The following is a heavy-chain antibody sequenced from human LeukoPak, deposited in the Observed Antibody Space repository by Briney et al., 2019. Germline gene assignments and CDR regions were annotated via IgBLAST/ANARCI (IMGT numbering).Heavy chain of an antibody. V-gene: IGHV4-34*01. CDR1: GGSFSGYY. D-gene: IGHD6-19*01. CDR2: INHSGST. Sequence: SETLSLTCAVYGGSFSGYYWSWIRQPPGKGPEWIGEINHSGSTNYNPSLKSRVTISVDTSKNQFSLKLSSVTAADTAVYYCARVDSSGWNYWGQGTLVTVSS. CDR3: ARVDSSGWNY. J-gene: IGHJ4*02.